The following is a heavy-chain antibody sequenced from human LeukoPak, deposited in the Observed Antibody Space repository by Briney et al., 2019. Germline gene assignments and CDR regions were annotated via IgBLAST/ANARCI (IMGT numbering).Heavy chain of an antibody. CDR2: ISYDGSNK. CDR1: GFTFSSYA. CDR3: ARDRYSSGWNDAFDI. D-gene: IGHD6-19*01. Sequence: GGSLRLSCAASGFTFSSYAMHWVRQVPGKGLEWVAVISYDGSNKYYADSVKGRFTISRDNSKNTLYLQMNSLRAEDTAVYYCARDRYSSGWNDAFDIWGQGTMVTVSS. V-gene: IGHV3-30-3*01. J-gene: IGHJ3*02.